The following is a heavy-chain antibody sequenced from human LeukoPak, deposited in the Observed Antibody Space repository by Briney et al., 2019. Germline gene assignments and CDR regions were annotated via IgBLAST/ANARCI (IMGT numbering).Heavy chain of an antibody. D-gene: IGHD6-6*01. V-gene: IGHV1-69*05. CDR3: ASGRIAARPAPLDY. Sequence: ASVKVSCKASGGTFSSYVISWVRQAPGQGLEWMGGIIPIFGTANYAQKFQGRVTITTDESTSTAYMELSSLRSEDTAVYYCASGRIAARPAPLDYWGQGTLVTVSS. J-gene: IGHJ4*02. CDR2: IIPIFGTA. CDR1: GGTFSSYV.